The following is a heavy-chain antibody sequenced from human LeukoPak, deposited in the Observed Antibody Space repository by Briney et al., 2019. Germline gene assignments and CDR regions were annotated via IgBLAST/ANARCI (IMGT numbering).Heavy chain of an antibody. D-gene: IGHD3-9*01. Sequence: GGSLRLSCAASGLTFSSYAMSWVRQAPGKGLEWVSAIRGGDGSSYYTDSVKGRFTISRDNSKNTLYLQMNSLRAEDTAVYYCAKADGDFDWLLLSTYYYYYGMDVWGQGTTVTVSS. CDR3: AKADGDFDWLLLSTYYYYYGMDV. CDR2: IRGGDGSS. J-gene: IGHJ6*02. CDR1: GLTFSSYA. V-gene: IGHV3-23*01.